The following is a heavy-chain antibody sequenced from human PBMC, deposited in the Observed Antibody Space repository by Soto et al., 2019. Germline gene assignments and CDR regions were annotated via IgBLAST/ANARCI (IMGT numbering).Heavy chain of an antibody. D-gene: IGHD3-10*02. J-gene: IGHJ4*02. Sequence: GSLRLSCTASGFTFSSYEMNWVRQAPGKGLEWLSYISSSGSASATYYADSVKGRFTISRDNAKNSLYLQMNSLRAEDTAVYYCARDDIGLTMSVWGQGTLVTVSS. V-gene: IGHV3-48*03. CDR2: ISSSGSAS. CDR1: GFTFSSYE. CDR3: ARDDIGLTMSV.